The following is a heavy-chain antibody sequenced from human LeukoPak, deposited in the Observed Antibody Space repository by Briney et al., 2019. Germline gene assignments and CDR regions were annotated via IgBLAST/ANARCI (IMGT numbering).Heavy chain of an antibody. J-gene: IGHJ3*02. CDR3: ATQGVLDAFDI. D-gene: IGHD3-10*01. CDR1: GFTFRDAW. Sequence: GGSLRLACAASGFTFRDAWMIWVRQAPGKGLEWVGRIKSRADGGTPDYAAPVTGRFTISRDDSNGTLFLQMNSLTTEDTAVYYCATQGVLDAFDIWGQGTMVIVSS. CDR2: IKSRADGGTP. V-gene: IGHV3-15*01.